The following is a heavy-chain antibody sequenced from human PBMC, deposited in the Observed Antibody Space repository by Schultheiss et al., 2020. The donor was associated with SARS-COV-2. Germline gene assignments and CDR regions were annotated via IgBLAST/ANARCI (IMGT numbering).Heavy chain of an antibody. Sequence: SETLSLTCAVSGYSISSGYYWSWIRQPPGKGLEWIGSIYYSGSTYYNPSLKSRVTISVDTSKNQFSLKLSSVTAADTAVYYCASKYSSSWSPYYYGMDVWGQGPRSPSP. J-gene: IGHJ6*02. CDR1: GYSISSGYY. V-gene: IGHV4-38-2*01. D-gene: IGHD6-13*01. CDR3: ASKYSSSWSPYYYGMDV. CDR2: IYYSGST.